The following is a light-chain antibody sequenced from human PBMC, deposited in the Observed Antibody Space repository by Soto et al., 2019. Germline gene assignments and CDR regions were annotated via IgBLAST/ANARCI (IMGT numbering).Light chain of an antibody. CDR1: SSDIGNYDY. CDR3: SLYTSSSTYV. Sequence: QSVLTQPASVSGSPGQSITISCTGTSSDIGNYDYVSWYQQHPGKAPKLMIYEVSNRPSGVSHRFSGSKSGNTASLTISGLQAEDEADYYCSLYTSSSTYVFGTGTKVTVL. CDR2: EVS. V-gene: IGLV2-14*01. J-gene: IGLJ1*01.